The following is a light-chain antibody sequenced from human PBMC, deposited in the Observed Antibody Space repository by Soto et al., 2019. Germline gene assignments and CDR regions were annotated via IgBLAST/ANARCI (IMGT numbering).Light chain of an antibody. J-gene: IGKJ2*01. CDR3: QQYDSLSS. CDR2: KAS. Sequence: DIQMTQSPSTLSASVGDRVTITCRASQSVSGWLAWYHQKPGEAPKLLISKASTLENGVPSRFRGSESGTVFTLTISILQPGDSGTYYGQQYDSLSSFGQGTKLEI. CDR1: QSVSGW. V-gene: IGKV1-5*03.